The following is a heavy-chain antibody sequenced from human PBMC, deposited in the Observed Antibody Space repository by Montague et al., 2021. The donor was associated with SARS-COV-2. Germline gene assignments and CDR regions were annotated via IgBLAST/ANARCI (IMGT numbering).Heavy chain of an antibody. Sequence: SETLSLTCGVSGGPLSGYFWSWIRQTPGKGLEWIGEISHGGATKYNPTLKSRATVSVDTSRNQFSPKLNSVTAADTGVYYCARAPTFYDVLTGHDSGLDVWGRGTMVIVSS. D-gene: IGHD3-9*01. CDR2: ISHGGAT. CDR1: GGPLSGYF. CDR3: ARAPTFYDVLTGHDSGLDV. V-gene: IGHV4-34*01. J-gene: IGHJ3*01.